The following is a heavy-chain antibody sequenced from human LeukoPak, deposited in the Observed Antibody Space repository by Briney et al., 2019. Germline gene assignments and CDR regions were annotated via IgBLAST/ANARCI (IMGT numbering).Heavy chain of an antibody. CDR3: AKGLSRLGSGWYFDL. J-gene: IGHJ2*01. V-gene: IGHV3-30*18. CDR1: GFAFSSYG. CDR2: ISYDGSNK. Sequence: GGSLRLSCAASGFAFSSYGMHWVRQAPGKGLEWVAVISYDGSNKYNADSVKGRFTISRDNSKNTLYLQMNSLRAEDTAVYYCAKGLSRLGSGWYFDLWGRGTLVTVSS. D-gene: IGHD3-10*01.